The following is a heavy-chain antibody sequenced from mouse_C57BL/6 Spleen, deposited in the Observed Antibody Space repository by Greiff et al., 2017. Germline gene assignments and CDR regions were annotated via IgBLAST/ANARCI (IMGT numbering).Heavy chain of an antibody. CDR1: GFTFSSYA. CDR2: ISDGGSYT. D-gene: IGHD4-1*01. Sequence: DVQLVESGGGLVKPGGSLKLSCAASGFTFSSYAMSWVRQTPEKRLEWVATISDGGSYTYYPDNVKGRFTISRDNAKNNLYLQMSHLKSEDTAMYYCARDVTGTRAMDYWGQGTSVTVSS. CDR3: ARDVTGTRAMDY. J-gene: IGHJ4*01. V-gene: IGHV5-4*01.